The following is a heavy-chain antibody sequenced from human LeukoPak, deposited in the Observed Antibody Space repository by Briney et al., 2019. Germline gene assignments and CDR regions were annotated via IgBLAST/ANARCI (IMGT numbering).Heavy chain of an antibody. D-gene: IGHD3-22*01. J-gene: IGHJ6*02. CDR1: GGSISSYY. V-gene: IGHV4-59*01. CDR3: ARGDSSGRYYYGMDV. Sequence: PSETLSLTCTVSGGSISSYYWSWIRQPPGKGLEWIGYIYYSGSTNYNPSLKSRVTISVDTSKNQFSLKLSSVTAADTAVYYCARGDSSGRYYYGMDVWGQGTTVTVSS. CDR2: IYYSGST.